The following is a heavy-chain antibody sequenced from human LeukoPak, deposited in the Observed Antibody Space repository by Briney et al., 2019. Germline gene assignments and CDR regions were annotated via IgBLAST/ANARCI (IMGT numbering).Heavy chain of an antibody. CDR3: ARGTRTGDFDY. Sequence: GGSLRLSCAASGFTFSSYDMHWVRQATGKGLEWVSAIGTAGDTYYPGSVKGRFTISRENAKNSLYLQMNSLRAGDTVVYYCARGTRTGDFDYWGQGTLVSVSS. CDR1: GFTFSSYD. J-gene: IGHJ4*02. CDR2: IGTAGDT. V-gene: IGHV3-13*01. D-gene: IGHD7-27*01.